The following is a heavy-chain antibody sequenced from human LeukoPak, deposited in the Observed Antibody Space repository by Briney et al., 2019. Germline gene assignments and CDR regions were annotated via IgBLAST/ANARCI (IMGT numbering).Heavy chain of an antibody. CDR1: GFTFSSYS. J-gene: IGHJ4*02. D-gene: IGHD6-13*01. Sequence: GGSLRLSCAASGFTFSSYSMNWVRQAPGKGLEWVSSISSSSSYIYYADSVKGRFTISRDNAKNPLYLQMNSLRAEDTAVYYCARDGFGIAAASDYWGQGTLVTVSS. CDR3: ARDGFGIAAASDY. CDR2: ISSSSSYI. V-gene: IGHV3-21*01.